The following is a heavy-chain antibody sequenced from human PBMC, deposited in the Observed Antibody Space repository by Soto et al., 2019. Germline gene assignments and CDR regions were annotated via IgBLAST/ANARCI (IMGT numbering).Heavy chain of an antibody. Sequence: SVKVSCKASGGTFSSYAISWVRQAPGQGLEWMGGIIPIFGTANYAQKFQGRVTITADESTSTAYMELSSLRSEDTAVYYCAREWQTGTTYYYYYGMDVWGQGTTVTVSS. J-gene: IGHJ6*02. D-gene: IGHD1-7*01. CDR3: AREWQTGTTYYYYYGMDV. CDR1: GGTFSSYA. V-gene: IGHV1-69*13. CDR2: IIPIFGTA.